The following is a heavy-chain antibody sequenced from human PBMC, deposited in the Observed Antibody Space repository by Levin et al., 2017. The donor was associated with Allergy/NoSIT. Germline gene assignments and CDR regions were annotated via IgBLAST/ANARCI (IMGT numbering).Heavy chain of an antibody. Sequence: SQTLSLTCTVSADSTSSSTNYWGWIRQPPGKGLEWIGSIYYSGITYYNPSLKSRITISVDTSKNQFSLKLSSVTAADTAVYYCARQPRPWPAPFDYWGQGTLVTVSS. CDR3: ARQPRPWPAPFDY. D-gene: IGHD6-6*01. V-gene: IGHV4-39*01. J-gene: IGHJ4*02. CDR1: ADSTSSSTNY. CDR2: IYYSGIT.